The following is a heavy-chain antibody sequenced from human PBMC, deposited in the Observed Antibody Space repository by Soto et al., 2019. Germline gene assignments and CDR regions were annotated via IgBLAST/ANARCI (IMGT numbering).Heavy chain of an antibody. CDR1: SYTFTRFG. D-gene: IGHD2-15*01. CDR3: AREGYCSSGSCALYYHDYFGMDV. Sequence: APVKVSCKASSYTFTRFGISWVRPATGQALAWMGATSAYNRTPNYAQKFQGRVTMTTGTRTSTAYMELRSLTSDATAVYYCAREGYCSSGSCALYYHDYFGMDVWG. V-gene: IGHV1-18*01. CDR2: TSAYNRTP. J-gene: IGHJ6*02.